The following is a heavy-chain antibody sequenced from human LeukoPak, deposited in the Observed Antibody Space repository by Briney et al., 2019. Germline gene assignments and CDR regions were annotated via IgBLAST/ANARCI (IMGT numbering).Heavy chain of an antibody. D-gene: IGHD1-26*01. CDR1: RFIFTNYW. Sequence: GGSLRLSCAASRFIFTNYWMTWVRQAPGKGLEWLANIKQDGSEKYYADSVKGRFTISRDSAKNSLYLQMNSLRAEDTAIYYCAKRDTTYWGQGTLVTVSS. CDR2: IKQDGSEK. CDR3: AKRDTTY. V-gene: IGHV3-7*03. J-gene: IGHJ4*02.